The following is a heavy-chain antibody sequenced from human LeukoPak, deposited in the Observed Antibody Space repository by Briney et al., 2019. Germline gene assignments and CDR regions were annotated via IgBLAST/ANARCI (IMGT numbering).Heavy chain of an antibody. CDR1: GGTFSSYA. CDR2: IIPIFGTA. J-gene: IGHJ4*02. CDR3: ARDTLAAARDY. Sequence: GSSVKVSCKASGGTFSSYAISWVRQAPGQGLEWMGGIIPIFGTANYAQKLQGRVTMTTDTSTSTAYMELRSLRSDDTAVYYCARDTLAAARDYWGQGTLVTVSS. D-gene: IGHD6-13*01. V-gene: IGHV1-69*05.